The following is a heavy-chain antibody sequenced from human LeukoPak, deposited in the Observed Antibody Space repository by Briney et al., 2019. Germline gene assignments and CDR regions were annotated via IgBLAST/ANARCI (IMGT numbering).Heavy chain of an antibody. CDR1: GFTFSNYL. Sequence: TGGSLRLSCAASGFTFSNYLMTCVRQAPGKGLEWVAHINQDGSKEYYMDSVKARFTIPRDNAKNSLSLQMDSLRAEDTAVYYCVRDGGVSGYDLLDYWGQGTLVTVSS. CDR3: VRDGGVSGYDLLDY. J-gene: IGHJ4*02. V-gene: IGHV3-7*01. D-gene: IGHD5-12*01. CDR2: INQDGSKE.